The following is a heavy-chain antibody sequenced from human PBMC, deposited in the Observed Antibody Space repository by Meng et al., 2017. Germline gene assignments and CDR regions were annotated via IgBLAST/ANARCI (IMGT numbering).Heavy chain of an antibody. CDR2: IIPIFATA. D-gene: IGHD2-15*01. CDR1: GGTFSSDA. J-gene: IGHJ5*02. Sequence: QVQLVGSGAEVKKPGSSVKVSCKASGGTFSSDAISWVRQAPGQGLEGMGEIIPIFATANYAQKFQGRVTITADESTSTAYMELSSLRPEDTAVYYCAKEVDNWFDPWGQGTLVTVSS. V-gene: IGHV1-69*01. CDR3: AKEVDNWFDP.